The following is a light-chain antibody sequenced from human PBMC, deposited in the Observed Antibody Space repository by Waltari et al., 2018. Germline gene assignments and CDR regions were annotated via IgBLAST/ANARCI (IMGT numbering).Light chain of an antibody. CDR3: QQLKSYPLT. CDR2: AAY. J-gene: IGKJ4*01. CDR1: QGITNS. Sequence: DTQLTQSPSSLSASVGNSVHTICRASQGITNSLAWLQKTAGEAHRSLIYAAYNLQSGVPSRFSGSASGTDFTLTISSLQPEDSATYYRQQLKSYPLTFGGGTKVEI. V-gene: IGKV1-16*01.